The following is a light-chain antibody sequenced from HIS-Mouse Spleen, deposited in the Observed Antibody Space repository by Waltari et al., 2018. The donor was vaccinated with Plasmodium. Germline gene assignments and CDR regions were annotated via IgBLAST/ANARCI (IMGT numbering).Light chain of an antibody. J-gene: IGLJ1*01. Sequence: QSALTQPASVSGSPGQSITISCTGTSSDVGGYNYLSWYQQHPAKAPKLMIYDVSNLPSWVSNRFSGSKSGNTASLTISGLQAEDEADYYCSSYTSSSTLNYVFGTGTKVTGL. CDR3: SSYTSSSTLNYV. CDR1: SSDVGGYNY. V-gene: IGLV2-14*03. CDR2: DVS.